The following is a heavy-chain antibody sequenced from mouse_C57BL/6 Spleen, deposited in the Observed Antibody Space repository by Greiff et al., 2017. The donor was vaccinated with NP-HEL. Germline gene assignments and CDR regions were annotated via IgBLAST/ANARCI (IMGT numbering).Heavy chain of an antibody. CDR3: ARGISNYYGSRYFDY. V-gene: IGHV3-6*01. CDR2: ISYDGSN. D-gene: IGHD1-1*01. CDR1: GYSITSGYY. J-gene: IGHJ2*01. Sequence: EVQLVESGPGLVKPSQSLSLTCSVTGYSITSGYYWNWIRQFPGNKLEWMGYISYDGSNNYNPSLKNRISITRDTSKNQFFLKLNSVTTEDTATYYCARGISNYYGSRYFDYWGQGTTLTVSS.